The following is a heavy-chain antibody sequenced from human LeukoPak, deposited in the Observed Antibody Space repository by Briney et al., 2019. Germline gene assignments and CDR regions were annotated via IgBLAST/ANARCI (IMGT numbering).Heavy chain of an antibody. CDR2: ISSSSYI. J-gene: IGHJ4*02. V-gene: IGHV3-21*01. D-gene: IGHD3-10*01. Sequence: PGGSLRLSCAASGFTFSSYSMNWVRQAPGKGLEWVSSISSSSYIYYADSVKGRFTISRDNAKNSLYLQMNSLRAEDTAVYYCARRNYGSGSYYLDYWGQGTLVTVSS. CDR1: GFTFSSYS. CDR3: ARRNYGSGSYYLDY.